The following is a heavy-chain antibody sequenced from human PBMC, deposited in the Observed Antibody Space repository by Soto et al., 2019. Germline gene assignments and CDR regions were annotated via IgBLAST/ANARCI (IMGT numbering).Heavy chain of an antibody. CDR2: INSDASHT. J-gene: IGHJ5*02. Sequence: EVQLVESGGGLVQPGGSLRLSCAASGFTFSTYWMHWIRQVTGTALEWVSRINSDASHTYYADSVKGRFTISRDNAKNTQHLEMDRLRAEDTAVYYCVRDGHCITTSCYWNCFDPWGQGTLVTVAS. D-gene: IGHD2-2*01. CDR1: GFTFSTYW. V-gene: IGHV3-74*01. CDR3: VRDGHCITTSCYWNCFDP.